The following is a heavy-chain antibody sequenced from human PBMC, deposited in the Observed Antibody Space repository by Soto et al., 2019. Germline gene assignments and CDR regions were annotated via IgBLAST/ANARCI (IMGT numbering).Heavy chain of an antibody. D-gene: IGHD2-2*01. CDR1: GFTFTSCY. J-gene: IGHJ4*02. Sequence: QVQLVQSGAEVKKPGASVKVSCKASGFTFTSCYMHWVRQAPEQGLEWMGIISPSGDGTNYAQKFQGRVTLTRDTSTSTVYMELSSLTSEDTAVYYCVRAAFDQHFDYWGQGTLVTVSS. V-gene: IGHV1-46*01. CDR2: ISPSGDGT. CDR3: VRAAFDQHFDY.